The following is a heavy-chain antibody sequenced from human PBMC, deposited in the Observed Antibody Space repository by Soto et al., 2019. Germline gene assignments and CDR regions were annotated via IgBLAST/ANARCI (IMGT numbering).Heavy chain of an antibody. CDR1: GYTFSGYY. J-gene: IGHJ5*02. CDR3: AREALEHWFDP. V-gene: IGHV1-2*02. Sequence: ASVKVSCKASGYTFSGYYMHWLRQAPGQGLEWMGWINPNSGGTNYAQKFQGRVTMTRDTSISTAYMELSRLRSDDTAVYYCAREALEHWFDPWGQGTLVTVSS. D-gene: IGHD1-1*01. CDR2: INPNSGGT.